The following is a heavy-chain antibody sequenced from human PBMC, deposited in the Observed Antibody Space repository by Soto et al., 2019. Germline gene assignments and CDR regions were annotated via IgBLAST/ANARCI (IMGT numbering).Heavy chain of an antibody. CDR3: ARDRPHNWFDP. J-gene: IGHJ5*02. Sequence: GASLILYSATFGFAFIAPSMHWVRQVPGKGLVWVARIDGDGSGTIYADSVKGRFTISRDNAKNTVYLQMNSLRAEDTAVYYCARDRPHNWFDPWGQGT. CDR1: GFAFIAPS. V-gene: IGHV3-74*01. CDR2: IDGDGSGT.